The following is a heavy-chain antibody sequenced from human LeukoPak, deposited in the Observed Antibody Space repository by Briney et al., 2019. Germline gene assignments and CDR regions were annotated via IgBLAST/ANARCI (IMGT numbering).Heavy chain of an antibody. V-gene: IGHV3-33*06. CDR1: GFVFSAYG. Sequence: GRSLRLSCAASGFVFSAYGMDWVRQAPGKGLEWVAVTWHDGTNKYYADSVKGRFTISRDNPKNTLYLQMNSLRAEDTAVYYCAKWDCSSTSCYEGIYYYYYGMDVWGQGTTVTVSS. CDR2: TWHDGTNK. J-gene: IGHJ6*02. D-gene: IGHD2-2*01. CDR3: AKWDCSSTSCYEGIYYYYYGMDV.